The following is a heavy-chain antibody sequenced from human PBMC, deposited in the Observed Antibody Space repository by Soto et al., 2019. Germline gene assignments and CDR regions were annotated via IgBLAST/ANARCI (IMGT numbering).Heavy chain of an antibody. J-gene: IGHJ4*02. Sequence: GGSLRLSCVTSGFTFSTYAMSWVRQAPGKGLEWVSSISGSGTTTYDAEFVKGRFTVSRDNSKNTLYLQMNNLRAEDTALYHCAIDSSEGRLVITRLEPWGQGTLVTVSS. CDR2: ISGSGTTT. CDR3: AIDSSEGRLVITRLEP. D-gene: IGHD6-19*01. CDR1: GFTFSTYA. V-gene: IGHV3-23*01.